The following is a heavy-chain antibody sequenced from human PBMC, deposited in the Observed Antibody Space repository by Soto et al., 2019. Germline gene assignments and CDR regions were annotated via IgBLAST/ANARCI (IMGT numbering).Heavy chain of an antibody. CDR2: IIPIFGTE. V-gene: IGHV1-69*13. Sequence: SVNVSCQASGGTFRSCAISWVRQAPGQGLEWMGGIIPIFGTENYAQKFQGRVTITADESTSTAYMELSSLRSEDTAVYYCASVVVVTSAGYYGMDVWGQGTTVTVSS. D-gene: IGHD2-21*02. J-gene: IGHJ6*02. CDR1: GGTFRSCA. CDR3: ASVVVVTSAGYYGMDV.